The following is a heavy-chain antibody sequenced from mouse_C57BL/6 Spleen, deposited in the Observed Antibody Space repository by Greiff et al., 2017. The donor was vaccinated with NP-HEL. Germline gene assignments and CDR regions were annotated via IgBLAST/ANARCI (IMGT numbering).Heavy chain of an antibody. CDR3: ARSITTVVATRAWFAY. D-gene: IGHD1-1*01. CDR1: GYTFTDYY. J-gene: IGHJ3*01. CDR2: IGPGSGST. V-gene: IGHV1-77*01. Sequence: VQLQQSGAELVKPGASVKISCKASGYTFTDYYINWVKQRPGQGLEWIGKIGPGSGSTYYNEKFKGKATLTADKSSSTAYMQLSSLTSEDSAVYFCARSITTVVATRAWFAYWGQGTLVTVSA.